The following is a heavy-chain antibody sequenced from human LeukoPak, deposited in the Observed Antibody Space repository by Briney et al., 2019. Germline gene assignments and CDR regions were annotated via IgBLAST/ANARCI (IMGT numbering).Heavy chain of an antibody. D-gene: IGHD2-2*01. CDR3: ARRVSAASNWFDP. Sequence: SETLSLTCAVSGGSISGYYWSWIRQPPGKGLEWIGYIYYSGSTNYNPSLKSRVTISVDTSKNQFSLKLSSVTAADTAVYYCARRVSAASNWFDPWGQGTLVTVSS. V-gene: IGHV4-59*01. CDR2: IYYSGST. J-gene: IGHJ5*02. CDR1: GGSISGYY.